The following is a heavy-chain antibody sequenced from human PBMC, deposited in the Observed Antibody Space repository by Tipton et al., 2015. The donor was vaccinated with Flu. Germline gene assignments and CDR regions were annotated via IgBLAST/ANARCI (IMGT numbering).Heavy chain of an antibody. Sequence: GSLRLSCTASGFSVTGNYMSWVRQAPGKGLECVAVVYSDESTFYADSVKGRSVVSRDNSKNTLYLQMNSLRAEDTAFYFCARARLTSNPPRLDDWGLGTLVTVSS. CDR2: VYSDEST. V-gene: IGHV3-53*01. CDR1: GFSVTGNY. D-gene: IGHD2-2*01. CDR3: ARARLTSNPPRLDD. J-gene: IGHJ4*02.